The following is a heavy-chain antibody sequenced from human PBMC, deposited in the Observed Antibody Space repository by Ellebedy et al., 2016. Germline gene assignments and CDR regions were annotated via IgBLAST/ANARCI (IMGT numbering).Heavy chain of an antibody. V-gene: IGHV3-66*01. J-gene: IGHJ4*02. D-gene: IGHD1-26*01. Sequence: GESLKISCAASGFTFSSYWMHWVRQAPGKGLEWVSVIYSGGSTYYADSVKGRFTISRDHSKNTLYLQMNSLRAEDTAVYYCARDRLGVGGTGWDYWGQGTLVTVSS. CDR1: GFTFSSYW. CDR2: IYSGGST. CDR3: ARDRLGVGGTGWDY.